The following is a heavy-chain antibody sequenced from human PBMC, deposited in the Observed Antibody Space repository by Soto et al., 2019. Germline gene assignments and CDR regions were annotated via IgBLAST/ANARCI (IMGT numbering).Heavy chain of an antibody. V-gene: IGHV1-69*02. CDR1: GGTFSSYT. J-gene: IGHJ4*02. CDR2: IIPILGIA. CDR3: ARGETTMDGLGYCSRTSCYAY. Sequence: QVQLVQSGAEVKKPGSSVKVSCKASGGTFSSYTISWVRQAPGQGLEWMVRIIPILGIANYAQKFQGRVTITAHKSTSKAYMELSSLRSEDTAVYYCARGETTMDGLGYCSRTSCYAYWGQGTLVTVSS. D-gene: IGHD2-2*01.